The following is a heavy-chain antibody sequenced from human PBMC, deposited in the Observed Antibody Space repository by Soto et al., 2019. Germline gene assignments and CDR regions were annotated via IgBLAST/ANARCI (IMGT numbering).Heavy chain of an antibody. CDR2: ISYDGSNK. D-gene: IGHD6-13*01. V-gene: IGHV3-30-3*01. CDR3: ARDQAAAGTSYFDY. Sequence: LRLSCAASGFTFSSYAMHWVRQAPGKGLEWVAVISYDGSNKYYADPVKGRFTISRDNSKNTLYLQMNSLRAEDTAVYYCARDQAAAGTSYFDYWGQGTLVTVSS. CDR1: GFTFSSYA. J-gene: IGHJ4*02.